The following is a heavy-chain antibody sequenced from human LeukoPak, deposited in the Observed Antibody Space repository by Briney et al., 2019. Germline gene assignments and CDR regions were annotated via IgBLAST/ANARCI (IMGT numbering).Heavy chain of an antibody. CDR1: GFPFNVQT. CDR3: ARGGATRGRFEN. Sequence: GGPLKLSCPASGFPFNVQTMSWVRQAPGKGLDWVASMREDGREIYYVDSAKGRFTISRDNPKNSLYLQMNFLRAEDTAVYYCARGGATRGRFENWGQGTLVTVSS. V-gene: IGHV3-7*01. CDR2: MREDGREI. D-gene: IGHD1-26*01. J-gene: IGHJ4*02.